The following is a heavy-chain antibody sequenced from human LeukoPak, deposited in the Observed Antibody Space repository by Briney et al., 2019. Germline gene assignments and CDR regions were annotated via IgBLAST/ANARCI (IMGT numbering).Heavy chain of an antibody. CDR3: ARIGSHCSGTSCYGDY. V-gene: IGHV4-34*01. D-gene: IGHD2-2*01. J-gene: IGHJ4*02. Sequence: PSETLSLTCAVYGGSFSGYYWSWIRQPPGKGLEWIGEINHSGSTNYNPSLKSRVTISVDTSKNQFSLRLSSVTAADTAVYYCARIGSHCSGTSCYGDYWGQGALVTVSS. CDR1: GGSFSGYY. CDR2: INHSGST.